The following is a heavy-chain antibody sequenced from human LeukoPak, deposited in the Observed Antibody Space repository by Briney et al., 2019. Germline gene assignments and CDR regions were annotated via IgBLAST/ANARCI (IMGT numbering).Heavy chain of an antibody. D-gene: IGHD6-19*01. CDR3: AREPPTYSSGWYPRGRGYFDL. Sequence: PSETLSLTCTVSGGSISSYYWSWIRQPPGKGLEWIGYIYYSGSTNYNPSLKSRVTISVDTSKNQFSLKLSSVTAADTAVYYCAREPPTYSSGWYPRGRGYFDLWGRGTLVTVSS. J-gene: IGHJ2*01. CDR1: GGSISSYY. V-gene: IGHV4-59*12. CDR2: IYYSGST.